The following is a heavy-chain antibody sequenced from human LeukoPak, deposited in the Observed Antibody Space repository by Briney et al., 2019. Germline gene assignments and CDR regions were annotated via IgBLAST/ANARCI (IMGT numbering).Heavy chain of an antibody. D-gene: IGHD2-15*01. CDR1: GVSISSSNSY. CDR3: TRGGIRYCSGGSCYRVDWFDP. Sequence: SETLSLTCTVSGVSISSSNSYWGWIRQPPGKGLEWIGSIYYSGNTYYNASLKSQVSISIDTSKNQFSLRLTSVTAADTAVYYCTRGGIRYCSGGSCYRVDWFDPWGQGTLVTVSS. V-gene: IGHV4-39*01. J-gene: IGHJ5*02. CDR2: IYYSGNT.